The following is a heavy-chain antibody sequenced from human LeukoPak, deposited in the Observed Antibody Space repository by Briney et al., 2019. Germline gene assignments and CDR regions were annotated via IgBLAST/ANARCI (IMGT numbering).Heavy chain of an antibody. CDR3: ARVVSSGWCRSYGMDV. Sequence: GGSLRLSCAASGFTFSSYWMHWVRQAPGKGLVWVSRINSDGSSTSYADSVKGRFTISRDNAKNTLYLQMNSLRAEDTAVYYCARVVSSGWCRSYGMDVWGQGTTVTVSS. D-gene: IGHD6-19*01. V-gene: IGHV3-74*01. J-gene: IGHJ6*02. CDR2: INSDGSST. CDR1: GFTFSSYW.